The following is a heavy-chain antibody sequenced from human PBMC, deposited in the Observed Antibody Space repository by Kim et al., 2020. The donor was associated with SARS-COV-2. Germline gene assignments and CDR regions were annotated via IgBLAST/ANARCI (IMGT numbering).Heavy chain of an antibody. D-gene: IGHD1-26*01. Sequence: SETLSLTCAVSGGSISSGGYSWSWIRQPPGKGLEWIGYIYHSGSTYYNPSLKSRVTISVDRSKNQFSLKLSSVTAADTAVYYCARASNSGSYYNWFDPWGQGTLVTVSS. J-gene: IGHJ5*02. CDR2: IYHSGST. CDR1: GGSISSGGYS. V-gene: IGHV4-30-2*01. CDR3: ARASNSGSYYNWFDP.